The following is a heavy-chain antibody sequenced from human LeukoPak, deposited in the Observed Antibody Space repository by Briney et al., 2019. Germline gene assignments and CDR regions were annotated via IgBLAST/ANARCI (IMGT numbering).Heavy chain of an antibody. CDR3: AREINKWFDP. J-gene: IGHJ5*02. CDR1: GFTFSSHW. V-gene: IGHV3-74*03. Sequence: GASLRLSCVASGFTFSSHWMHWVRQAPGEGLVWVSRINPDGSTTKNADSVKGRFTISRDNARSTVFLQLNSLRAEGTAVYYCAREINKWFDPWGQGTLVTVSS. CDR2: INPDGSTT.